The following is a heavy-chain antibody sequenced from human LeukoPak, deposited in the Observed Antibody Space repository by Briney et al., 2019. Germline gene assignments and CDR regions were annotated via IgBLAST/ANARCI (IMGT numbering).Heavy chain of an antibody. D-gene: IGHD3-22*01. CDR3: ARGITYYYDSSGYYYGYYFDY. CDR2: IYYSGST. J-gene: IGHJ4*02. CDR1: GGSISSSNW. V-gene: IGHV4-4*02. Sequence: SGTLSLTCAVSGGSISSSNWWSWVRQPPGKGLEWIGYIYYSGSTYYNPSLKSRVTISVDTSKNQFSLKLSSVTAADTAVYYCARGITYYYDSSGYYYGYYFDYWGQGTLVTVSS.